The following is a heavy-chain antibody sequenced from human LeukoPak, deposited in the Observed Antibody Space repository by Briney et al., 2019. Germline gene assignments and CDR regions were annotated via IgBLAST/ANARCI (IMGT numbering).Heavy chain of an antibody. V-gene: IGHV3-23*01. J-gene: IGHJ4*02. Sequence: GGSLRLSCAASGFTFSTYAMSWVRQAPGKGLEWVSGVNGNGGSTSYADSVKGRFTISRDNSKNTVYPQMNSLRVEDTAVYYCAKSLYGGCDYWGQGTVVTVSS. D-gene: IGHD3-16*02. CDR3: AKSLYGGCDY. CDR2: VNGNGGST. CDR1: GFTFSTYA.